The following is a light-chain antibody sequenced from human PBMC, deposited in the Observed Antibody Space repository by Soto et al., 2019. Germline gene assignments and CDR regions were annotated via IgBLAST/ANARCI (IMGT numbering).Light chain of an antibody. CDR3: QQYDNWPIT. CDR1: QSVSNN. V-gene: IGKV3-15*01. J-gene: IGKJ5*01. CDR2: GAS. Sequence: EIVLTHSPGTLSLSPGERATLSRRASQSVSNNLAWYQQTPGQAPRLLIYGASTRDTGLPARFRGSGSGTEFTLIISRLQSEDSSVYYCQQYDNWPITFGQGTRLEIK.